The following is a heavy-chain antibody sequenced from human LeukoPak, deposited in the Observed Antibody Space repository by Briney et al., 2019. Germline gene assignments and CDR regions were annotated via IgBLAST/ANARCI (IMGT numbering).Heavy chain of an antibody. CDR3: ARGPYGSSWAFDS. V-gene: IGHV3-30*03. D-gene: IGHD6-13*01. CDR1: GLTFSSYG. CDR2: ISYDGSNK. J-gene: IGHJ4*02. Sequence: GGSLILSCVASGLTFSSYGMHWVRQAPGKGLEWVAVISYDGSNKYYADSVKGRFTISRDNSKNTLYLQMNSLRAEDTAVYYCARGPYGSSWAFDSWGQGTLLTVSS.